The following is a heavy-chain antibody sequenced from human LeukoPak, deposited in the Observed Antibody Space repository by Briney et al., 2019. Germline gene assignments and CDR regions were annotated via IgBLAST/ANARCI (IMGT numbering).Heavy chain of an antibody. V-gene: IGHV1-18*01. CDR3: ARALYTAMVHYYMDV. J-gene: IGHJ6*03. CDR2: ISAYNGNT. D-gene: IGHD5-18*01. Sequence: ASVKVSCKASGGTFSSYAISWVRQAPGQGLEWMGWISAYNGNTNYAQKLQGRVTMTTDTSTSTAYMELRSLRSDDTAVYYCARALYTAMVHYYMDVWGKGTTVTVSS. CDR1: GGTFSSYA.